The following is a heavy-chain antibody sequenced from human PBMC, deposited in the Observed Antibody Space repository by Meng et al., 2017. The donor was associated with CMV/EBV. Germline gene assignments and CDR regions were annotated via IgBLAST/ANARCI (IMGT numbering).Heavy chain of an antibody. V-gene: IGHV3-33*06. Sequence: LSLTCAASGFTFSSYGMHWVRQAPGKGLEWVAVIWYDGSNKYYADSVKGRFTISRDNSKNTLYLQMNSLRAEDTAVYYCAKVSSAYDFWSGLFGMDVWGQGTTVNVSS. CDR3: AKVSSAYDFWSGLFGMDV. CDR2: IWYDGSNK. D-gene: IGHD3-3*01. CDR1: GFTFSSYG. J-gene: IGHJ6*02.